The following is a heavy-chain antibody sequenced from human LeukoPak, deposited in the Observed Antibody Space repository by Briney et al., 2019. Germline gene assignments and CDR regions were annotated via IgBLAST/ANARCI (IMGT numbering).Heavy chain of an antibody. J-gene: IGHJ3*02. CDR2: INPNSGGT. V-gene: IGHV1-2*02. CDR1: GYTFTSYG. Sequence: ASVKVSCKASGYTFTSYGISWVRQAPGQGLEWMGWINPNSGGTNYAQKFQGRVTMTRDTSISTAYMELSRLRSDDTAVYYCARDLVGDYVWGSYRPSDAFDIWGQGTMVTVSS. D-gene: IGHD3-16*02. CDR3: ARDLVGDYVWGSYRPSDAFDI.